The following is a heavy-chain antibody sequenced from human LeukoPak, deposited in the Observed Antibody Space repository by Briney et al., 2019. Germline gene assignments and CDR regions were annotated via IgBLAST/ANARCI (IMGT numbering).Heavy chain of an antibody. V-gene: IGHV3-13*01. CDR1: GFTFTNHD. J-gene: IGHJ3*02. D-gene: IGHD3-10*01. Sequence: GGSLRLSCAASGFTFTNHDMHWVRQETGKGLEWVSAINPAGRTYYADSVRGRFIISRENAKNSFYLQLNGLRVEETAIYYCAREGSDEFADIWGQGTFVTVSS. CDR2: INPAGRT. CDR3: AREGSDEFADI.